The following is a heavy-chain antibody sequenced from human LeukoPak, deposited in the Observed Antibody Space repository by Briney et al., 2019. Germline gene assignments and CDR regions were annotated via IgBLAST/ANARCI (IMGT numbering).Heavy chain of an antibody. CDR1: GFTFSSYA. CDR2: ISGSGAST. CDR3: VKDRYSSAYYFEN. D-gene: IGHD5-18*01. Sequence: PGGSLRLSCAASGFTFSSYAMSWSRQAPGRGLEWVSGISGSGASTYSANSVKGRFTISRDNSKNTLDLQMNSLRAEDTAIYYCVKDRYSSAYYFENWGQGTLVTVSS. J-gene: IGHJ4*02. V-gene: IGHV3-23*01.